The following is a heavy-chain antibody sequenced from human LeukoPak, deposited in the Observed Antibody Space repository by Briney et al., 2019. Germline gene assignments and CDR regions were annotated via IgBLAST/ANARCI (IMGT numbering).Heavy chain of an antibody. CDR2: INPSSGGT. D-gene: IGHD1-26*01. Sequence: ASVKLSCKTSGYTFSDYYLHWVRQAPGHGLEWMGWINPSSGGTKYVQKFQGRVTMTRDTSISTGYMELSRLRSDDTAVYYCARPIRGSYVEDAFDMWGQGTMVTVSA. J-gene: IGHJ3*02. V-gene: IGHV1-2*02. CDR3: ARPIRGSYVEDAFDM. CDR1: GYTFSDYY.